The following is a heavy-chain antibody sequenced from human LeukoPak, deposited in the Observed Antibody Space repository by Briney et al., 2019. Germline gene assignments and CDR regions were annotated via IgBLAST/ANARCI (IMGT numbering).Heavy chain of an antibody. V-gene: IGHV6-1*01. CDR1: GDSVSSNSAA. J-gene: IGHJ5*02. CDR2: TYYRSKWYN. Sequence: SQTLSLTCAISGDSVSSNSAAWNWIRQSPSRGLEWLGRTYYRSKWYNDYAVSVKSRITINPDTSKNQFSLQLNSVTSEDTAVYYCARDGVVYAIAAGHWFDPWGQGTLVTVSS. CDR3: ARDGVVYAIAAGHWFDP. D-gene: IGHD2-8*02.